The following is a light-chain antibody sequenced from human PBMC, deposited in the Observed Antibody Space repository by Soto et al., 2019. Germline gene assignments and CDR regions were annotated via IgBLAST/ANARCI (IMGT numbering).Light chain of an antibody. J-gene: IGKJ4*01. CDR1: QHITNW. CDR2: TAS. Sequence: DIQMTQYPSAGSASVGDRLTITSPASQHITNWLAWYKQKQGKAPKXXIYTASTLQSGVPSRFSGSGSGTDFTLTISSLQPEDFAVYYCHQYGSSPLTFGGGTKVDIK. CDR3: HQYGSSPLT. V-gene: IGKV1-12*01.